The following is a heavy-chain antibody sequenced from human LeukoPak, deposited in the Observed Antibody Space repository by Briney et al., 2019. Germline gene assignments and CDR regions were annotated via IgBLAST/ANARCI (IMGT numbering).Heavy chain of an antibody. CDR3: ATDRYYGTDY. CDR1: GFTFSSYA. D-gene: IGHD3-16*02. CDR2: ISYDGSNK. Sequence: GGSLRLSCAASGFTFSSYAMHWVRQAPGKGLEWVAVISYDGSNKYYADSVKGRFTISRDNSKNTLYLQMNSLRAEDTAVYYCATDRYYGTDYWGQGTLVTVSS. J-gene: IGHJ4*02. V-gene: IGHV3-30-3*01.